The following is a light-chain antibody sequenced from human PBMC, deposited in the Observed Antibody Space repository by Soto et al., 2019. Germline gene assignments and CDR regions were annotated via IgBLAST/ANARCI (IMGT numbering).Light chain of an antibody. Sequence: QSVLTQPASVSGSPGQSITISCTGTSSVVGSYNLVSWYQQHPGKAPKLMIYEVSKRPSGVSNRFSGSKSGNTASLTISGLQAEDEADFYCCSYAGSYNYVFVTGTKVTVL. CDR2: EVS. V-gene: IGLV2-23*02. CDR3: CSYAGSYNYV. J-gene: IGLJ1*01. CDR1: SSVVGSYNL.